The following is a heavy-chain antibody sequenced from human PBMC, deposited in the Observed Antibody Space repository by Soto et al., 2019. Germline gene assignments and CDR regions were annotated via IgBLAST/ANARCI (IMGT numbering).Heavy chain of an antibody. J-gene: IGHJ4*02. Sequence: GASVKVSCKASGDTFTSYYMHWVRQAPGQGLEWMGIINPSGGSTSYAQKFQGRVTMTRDTSTSTVYMELSSLRSEDTAVYYCARSVGSGCFVGPRDYFGYWGQGTLVT. V-gene: IGHV1-46*01. D-gene: IGHD5-12*01. CDR3: ARSVGSGCFVGPRDYFGY. CDR2: INPSGGST. CDR1: GDTFTSYY.